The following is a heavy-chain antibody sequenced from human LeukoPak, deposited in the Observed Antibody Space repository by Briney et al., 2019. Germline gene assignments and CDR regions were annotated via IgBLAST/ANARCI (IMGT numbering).Heavy chain of an antibody. D-gene: IGHD2-2*01. CDR2: IKSDGSVT. CDR1: EFSFSNYW. V-gene: IGHV3-74*01. Sequence: PGGSLRLSCVASEFSFSNYWMHWVRQAPGKGLVWVSRIKSDGSVTNCAASVKGRFNISRDNAKNTLYLQMHSLRAEDTAVYFCTRRSAAKGAFDIWGQGTMVTVSS. CDR3: TRRSAAKGAFDI. J-gene: IGHJ3*02.